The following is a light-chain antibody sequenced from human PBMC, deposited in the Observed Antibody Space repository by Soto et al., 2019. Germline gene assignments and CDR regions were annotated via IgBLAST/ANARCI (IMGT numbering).Light chain of an antibody. CDR3: QQYNNWPPMIT. CDR1: QSVSSN. V-gene: IGKV3-15*01. J-gene: IGKJ5*01. Sequence: EIVMAQSPATLSVSAGERATLSCRASQSVSSNLAWYQQKPGQAPRLLIYGASTRATGIPARFSGSGSGTEITLTISSLQSEDFAVYYCQQYNNWPPMITFGQGTRLEIK. CDR2: GAS.